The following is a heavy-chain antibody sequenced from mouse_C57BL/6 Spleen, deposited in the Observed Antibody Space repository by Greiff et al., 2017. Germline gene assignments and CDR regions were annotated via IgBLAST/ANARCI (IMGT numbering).Heavy chain of an antibody. CDR1: GYTFTDYY. CDR3: AREGYDGRGYAMDD. CDR2: INPYNGGT. V-gene: IGHV1-19*01. J-gene: IGHJ4*01. Sequence: EVQLQQSGPVLVKPGASVKMSCKASGYTFTDYYMNWVKQSHGKSLEWIGVINPYNGGTSYNQKFKGKATLTVDKSSSTAYMELNSLTSEDSAVYYCAREGYDGRGYAMDDWGQGTSVTVSS. D-gene: IGHD1-1*01.